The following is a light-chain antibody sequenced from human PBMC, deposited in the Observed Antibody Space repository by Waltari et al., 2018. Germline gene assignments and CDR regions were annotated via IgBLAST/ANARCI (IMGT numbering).Light chain of an antibody. J-gene: IGLJ1*01. CDR1: SSDVGPYNL. CDR2: EAT. V-gene: IGLV2-23*01. Sequence: QSALTQPASVSGSPGQSLAVPCTGSSSDVGPYNLVSWYQQHPGKAPKLIIYEATKRPSGVSNRFSGSKSGNMASLTISGLQAEDEAEYYCCSFAGRSTWVFGTGTKVTVL. CDR3: CSFAGRSTWV.